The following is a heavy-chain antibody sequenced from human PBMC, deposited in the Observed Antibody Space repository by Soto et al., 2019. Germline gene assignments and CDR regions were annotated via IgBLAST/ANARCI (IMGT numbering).Heavy chain of an antibody. CDR2: IYYSGST. CDR1: GGSINSYY. V-gene: IGHV4-59*08. CDR3: ARWVVDSAIVTEWFAL. J-gene: IGHJ5*02. D-gene: IGHD5-18*01. Sequence: SETLSLTCTVSGGSINSYYWSWIRQPPGKGLEWIGYIYYSGSTNYNPSLKSRVTLSVDTSNNQFSLELSFVTAADTAVYYCARWVVDSAIVTEWFALCGQGTLVTVSS.